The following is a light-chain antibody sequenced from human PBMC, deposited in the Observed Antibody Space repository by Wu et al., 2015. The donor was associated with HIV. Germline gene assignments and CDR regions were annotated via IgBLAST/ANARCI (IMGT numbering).Light chain of an antibody. CDR2: AAS. Sequence: DIQVTHSASSLSASVGDRVTITCRASQNINKYLNWYQQKPGEAPKLLIYAASNLQSGVPSRFSGSGSGTDFTLTINSLQPEDLATYFCQQSFSTPWTFGLGTKLEI. CDR1: QNINKY. V-gene: IGKV1-39*01. J-gene: IGKJ1*01. CDR3: QQSFSTPWT.